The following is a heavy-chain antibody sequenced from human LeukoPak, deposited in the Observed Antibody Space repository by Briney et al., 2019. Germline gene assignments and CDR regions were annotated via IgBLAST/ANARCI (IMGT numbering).Heavy chain of an antibody. J-gene: IGHJ4*02. CDR1: GGSFTGYY. Sequence: SETLSLTCAVYGGSFTGYYWSWIRQPPGKGLEWIGEINHSGSTNYNPSLKSRVTISVDTSKNQFSLKLSSVTAADTAVYYCARERGSDYWGQGPLVTVSS. CDR3: ARERGSDY. CDR2: INHSGST. V-gene: IGHV4-34*01. D-gene: IGHD3-16*01.